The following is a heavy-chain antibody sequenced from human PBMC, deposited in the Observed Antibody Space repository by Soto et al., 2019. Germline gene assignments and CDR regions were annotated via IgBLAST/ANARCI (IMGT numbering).Heavy chain of an antibody. V-gene: IGHV4-61*01. CDR3: ARDDYGDLDY. CDR2: IYYSGST. Sequence: PSETLSLTCTVSGGSVSSGSYYWSWIRQPPGKGLEWIGYIYYSGSTNYNPSLKSRVTISVDTSKNQFSLKLSSVTAADTAVYYCARDDYGDLDYWGQGTLVTVSS. D-gene: IGHD4-17*01. J-gene: IGHJ4*02. CDR1: GGSVSSGSYY.